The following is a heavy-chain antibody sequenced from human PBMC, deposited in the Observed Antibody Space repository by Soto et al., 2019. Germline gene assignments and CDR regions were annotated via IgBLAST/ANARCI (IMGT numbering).Heavy chain of an antibody. CDR2: ISWNSGSI. CDR1: GFTFDDYA. J-gene: IGHJ4*02. CDR3: AKGFILDLGDSSGWYRSDFDY. Sequence: EVQLVESGGGLVQPGRSLRLSCAASGFTFDDYAMHWVRQAPGKGLEWVSGISWNSGSIGYADSVKGRFTISRDNAKNSLYLQMNSLRAEDTALYYCAKGFILDLGDSSGWYRSDFDYWGQGTLVTVSS. V-gene: IGHV3-9*01. D-gene: IGHD6-19*01.